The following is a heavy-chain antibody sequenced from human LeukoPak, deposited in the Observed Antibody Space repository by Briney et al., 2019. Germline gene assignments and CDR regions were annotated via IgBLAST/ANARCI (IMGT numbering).Heavy chain of an antibody. D-gene: IGHD2-2*01. Sequence: HPGGSLRLSCAASGFIFSRYSMNWVRQAPGKGLEWISYISSGSSTEYYADSVRGRFTISRDNAKKLVYLHMDSLRDEDTAVYYCAKDAGYAGYPTDFWGQGTLVTVSS. V-gene: IGHV3-48*02. CDR2: ISSGSSTE. CDR3: AKDAGYAGYPTDF. J-gene: IGHJ4*02. CDR1: GFIFSRYS.